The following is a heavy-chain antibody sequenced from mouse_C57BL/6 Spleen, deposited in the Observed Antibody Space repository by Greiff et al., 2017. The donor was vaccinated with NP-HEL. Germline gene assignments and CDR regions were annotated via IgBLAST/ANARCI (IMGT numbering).Heavy chain of an antibody. V-gene: IGHV5-9*01. CDR3: ARQGYDYDVGY. D-gene: IGHD2-4*01. J-gene: IGHJ2*01. CDR1: GFTFSSYT. CDR2: ISGGGGNT. Sequence: EVMLVESGGGLVKPGGSLKLSCAASGFTFSSYTMSWVRQTPEKRLEWVATISGGGGNTYYPDSVKGRFTISRDNAKNTLYLQMSSLRSEDTALYYCARQGYDYDVGYWGQGTTLTVSS.